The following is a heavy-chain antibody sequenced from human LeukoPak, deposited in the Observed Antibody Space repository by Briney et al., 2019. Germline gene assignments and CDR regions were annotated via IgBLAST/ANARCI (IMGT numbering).Heavy chain of an antibody. D-gene: IGHD3-10*01. Sequence: GGSLRLSCAASGLTFSSYAMSWVRQAPGKGLVWVSRVNTDGSSTSYADSVKGRFTISRDNAKNTLYLQMNSLRVEDTAVYYCARGMTYYFGSGKFDYWGQGTLVTVSS. J-gene: IGHJ4*02. V-gene: IGHV3-74*01. CDR1: GLTFSSYA. CDR2: VNTDGSST. CDR3: ARGMTYYFGSGKFDY.